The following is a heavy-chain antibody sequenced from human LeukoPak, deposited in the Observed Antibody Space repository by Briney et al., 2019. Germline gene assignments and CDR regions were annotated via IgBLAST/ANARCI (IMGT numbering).Heavy chain of an antibody. CDR3: TRDRTTVTLFDS. CDR1: GFTFSSYW. V-gene: IGHV3-74*01. D-gene: IGHD4-17*01. Sequence: PGGSLRLSCAASGFTFSSYWMHWVRRTPGKGLVWVSRISTDGSITGYADSVKGRFTISRDNAKNTVYLQVNSLRAEDTAVYYCTRDRTTVTLFDSWGQGTLVIVSS. J-gene: IGHJ4*02. CDR2: ISTDGSIT.